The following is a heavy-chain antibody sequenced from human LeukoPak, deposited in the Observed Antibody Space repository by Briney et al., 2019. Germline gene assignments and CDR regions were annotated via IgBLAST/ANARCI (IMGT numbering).Heavy chain of an antibody. Sequence: GESLKISCKGSGYSFTSYWIGWVRQIPGKGLEWRGIIYPGDSDTRYSPSFQGQVTISADKSISTAYLQWSSLKASHTAMYYCARSPRDGYNYWWFDPWGQGTLVTVSS. V-gene: IGHV5-51*01. D-gene: IGHD5-24*01. CDR3: ARSPRDGYNYWWFDP. CDR1: GYSFTSYW. J-gene: IGHJ5*02. CDR2: IYPGDSDT.